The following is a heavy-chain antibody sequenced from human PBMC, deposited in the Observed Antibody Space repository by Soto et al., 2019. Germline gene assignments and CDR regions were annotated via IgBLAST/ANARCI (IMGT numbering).Heavy chain of an antibody. J-gene: IGHJ4*02. Sequence: SETLSLSCTVSGGSICSGDYYWSWIRQPPGKGLEWIGYIYYSGSTYYNPSLKSRVTISVDTSKNQFSLKLSSVTAADTAVYYCARDTPTLGWPHLVDYWGQGTLVTV. D-gene: IGHD6-19*01. CDR3: ARDTPTLGWPHLVDY. CDR1: GGSICSGDYY. V-gene: IGHV4-30-4*01. CDR2: IYYSGST.